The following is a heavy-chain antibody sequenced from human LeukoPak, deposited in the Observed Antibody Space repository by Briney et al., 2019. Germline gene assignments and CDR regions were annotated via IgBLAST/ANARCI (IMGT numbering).Heavy chain of an antibody. CDR3: ARGVQYYYDSSGYPFLYYYYMDV. Sequence: GGSLRLSCAASGFTFSNYAMHWVRQAPGKGLEWVAVISYDGYNKYNADSVKGRFTISRDNSKNTLYLQMNSLRAEDTAVYYCARGVQYYYDSSGYPFLYYYYMDVWGKGTTVTISS. V-gene: IGHV3-30*04. J-gene: IGHJ6*03. D-gene: IGHD3-22*01. CDR2: ISYDGYNK. CDR1: GFTFSNYA.